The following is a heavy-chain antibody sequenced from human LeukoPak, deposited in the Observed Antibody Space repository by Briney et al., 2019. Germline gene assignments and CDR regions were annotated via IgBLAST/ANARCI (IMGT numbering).Heavy chain of an antibody. J-gene: IGHJ6*03. CDR1: GFTFSSYG. CDR2: ISYDGSNK. D-gene: IGHD5-18*01. Sequence: GGSLRLSCAASGFTFSSYGMHWVRQAPGKGLEWVAVISYDGSNKYYADSVKGRFTISRDNSKNTLYLQMNSLRAEDTAVYYCARVVGYGYNYYYYYMDVWGKGTTVTVSS. V-gene: IGHV3-30*03. CDR3: ARVVGYGYNYYYYYMDV.